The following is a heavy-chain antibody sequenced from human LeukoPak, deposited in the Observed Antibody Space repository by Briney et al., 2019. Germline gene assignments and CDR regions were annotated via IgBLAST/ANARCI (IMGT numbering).Heavy chain of an antibody. V-gene: IGHV1-2*02. D-gene: IGHD2-2*01. J-gene: IGHJ4*02. Sequence: ASVKVSCKASGYTFTGYYMHWVRQAPGQGLEWMGWINPNSGGTNYAQKFQGRVTMTRDTPMSTAYMELSRLRSDDTAVYYCARPDDGTSIPDYWGQGTLVTVSS. CDR3: ARPDDGTSIPDY. CDR2: INPNSGGT. CDR1: GYTFTGYY.